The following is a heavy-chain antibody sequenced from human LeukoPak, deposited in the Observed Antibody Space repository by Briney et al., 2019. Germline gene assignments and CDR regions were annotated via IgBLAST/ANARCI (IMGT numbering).Heavy chain of an antibody. Sequence: KSSETLSLTCTVSGDSFSSVTDYWAWIHQPPGKGLEWIASGDYSGGTYYNPSLESRVAISADMSKNQFSLKLTSVTGADTAVYYCAGERGEEYSSGWYKRNYFDNWGQGIRVTVSS. CDR2: GDYSGGT. CDR1: GDSFSSVTDY. CDR3: AGERGEEYSSGWYKRNYFDN. J-gene: IGHJ4*02. D-gene: IGHD6-19*01. V-gene: IGHV4-39*07.